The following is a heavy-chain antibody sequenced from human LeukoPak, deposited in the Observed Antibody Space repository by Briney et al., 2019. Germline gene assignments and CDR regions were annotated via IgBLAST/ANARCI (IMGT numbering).Heavy chain of an antibody. Sequence: GGSLRLSCAASGFTVSSNYMSWVRQAPGKGLEWVSVIYSGGSTYYADSVKGRFTISRDNSKNTLYLQMNSLRAEDTAVYYCARDRSRCTSCYFDAFDIWGQGTMVTVSS. J-gene: IGHJ3*02. CDR2: IYSGGST. CDR1: GFTVSSNY. D-gene: IGHD2-2*01. CDR3: ARDRSRCTSCYFDAFDI. V-gene: IGHV3-53*01.